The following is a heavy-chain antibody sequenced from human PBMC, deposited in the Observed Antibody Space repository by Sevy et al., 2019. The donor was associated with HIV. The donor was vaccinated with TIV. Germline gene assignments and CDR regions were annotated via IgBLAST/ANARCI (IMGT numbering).Heavy chain of an antibody. D-gene: IGHD6-19*01. CDR3: TSPGAVAGRGY. CDR1: GFTFSGSA. J-gene: IGHJ4*02. Sequence: GGSLRLSCAASGFTFSGSAMHWVRQASGNGLEWVGRIRSKANSYATAYAASVKGRFTISRDDSKNTAYLQMNSLKTEDTAVYYCTSPGAVAGRGYSGQGTMVTVSS. V-gene: IGHV3-73*01. CDR2: IRSKANSYAT.